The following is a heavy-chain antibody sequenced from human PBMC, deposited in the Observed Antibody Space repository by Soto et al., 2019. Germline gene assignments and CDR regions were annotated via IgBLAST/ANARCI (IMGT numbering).Heavy chain of an antibody. CDR2: IYYSGST. J-gene: IGHJ3*02. D-gene: IGHD2-15*01. Sequence: SETLSLTCTVSGGSISSGDYYWSWIRQPPGKGLEWIGYIYYSGSTYYNPSLKSRVTISVDTSKNQFSLKLSSVTAADTAVYYCARAPPSYCSGGSCYEVDAFDIWCQGTMVTVSS. V-gene: IGHV4-30-4*01. CDR1: GGSISSGDYY. CDR3: ARAPPSYCSGGSCYEVDAFDI.